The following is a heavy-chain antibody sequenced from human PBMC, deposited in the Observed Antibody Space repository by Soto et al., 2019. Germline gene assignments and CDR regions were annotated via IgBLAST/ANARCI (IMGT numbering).Heavy chain of an antibody. D-gene: IGHD2-21*01. V-gene: IGHV5-51*01. CDR2: IYPGDSDT. J-gene: IGHJ3*01. CDR3: ARRSFSVEV. Sequence: ESLKVSCEGCGYRFASYWIVWVRQMPGKGLEFMGIIYPGDSDTRYRPSFQGQVTISADKSISTAYLQWSSLKASDTAMYYCARRSFSVEVWGQGTMVTVSS. CDR1: GYRFASYW.